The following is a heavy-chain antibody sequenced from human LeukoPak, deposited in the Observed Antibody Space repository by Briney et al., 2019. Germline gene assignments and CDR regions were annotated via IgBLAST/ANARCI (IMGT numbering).Heavy chain of an antibody. D-gene: IGHD3-10*01. J-gene: IGHJ4*02. V-gene: IGHV3-23*01. CDR1: DFSFTTYA. CDR2: VSGGDPTT. Sequence: GGSLRLSCAASDFSFTTYAMGWVRQAPGRGLEWVSSVSGGDPTTYYSDSVKGRFTISRDNSKNTLYLQMNSLRAEDTAIYYCAKESLLLRGPLLIYYFDFWGQGTLVTVSS. CDR3: AKESLLLRGPLLIYYFDF.